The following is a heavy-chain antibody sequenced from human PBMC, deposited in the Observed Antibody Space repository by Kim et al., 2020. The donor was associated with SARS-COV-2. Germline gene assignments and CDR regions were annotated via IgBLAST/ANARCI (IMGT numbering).Heavy chain of an antibody. D-gene: IGHD3-10*01. CDR3: ARGRGGWFGEFHFDY. J-gene: IGHJ4*02. V-gene: IGHV4-34*01. Sequence: PSLKSRVTISVDTSKNQFSLKLSSVTAADTAVYYCARGRGGWFGEFHFDYWGQGTLVTVSS.